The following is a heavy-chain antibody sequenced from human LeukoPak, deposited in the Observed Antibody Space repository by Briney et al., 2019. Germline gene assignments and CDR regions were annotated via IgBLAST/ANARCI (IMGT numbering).Heavy chain of an antibody. V-gene: IGHV3-21*01. CDR3: ARVIAVAGTEDY. J-gene: IGHJ4*02. Sequence: GGSLRLSCAASGFTFSSYSMNWVRQAAGKGLEWVSSISSSSSYIYYADSVKGRFTISRDNAKNSLYLQMNSLTAEDTAVYYCARVIAVAGTEDYWGQGTLVTVSS. CDR1: GFTFSSYS. D-gene: IGHD6-19*01. CDR2: ISSSSSYI.